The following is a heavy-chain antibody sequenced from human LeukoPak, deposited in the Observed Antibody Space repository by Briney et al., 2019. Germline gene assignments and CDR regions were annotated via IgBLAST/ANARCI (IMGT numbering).Heavy chain of an antibody. D-gene: IGHD5-24*01. V-gene: IGHV4-61*02. CDR2: IYTSGST. Sequence: PSETLSLTCTVSGGSISSGSYYWSWIRQPAGKGLEWIGRIYTSGSTNYNPSLKSRVTISVDTSKNQFSLKLSSVTAADTAVYYCARDRRDDYGDYWGQGTLVTVSS. CDR3: ARDRRDDYGDY. J-gene: IGHJ4*02. CDR1: GGSISSGSYY.